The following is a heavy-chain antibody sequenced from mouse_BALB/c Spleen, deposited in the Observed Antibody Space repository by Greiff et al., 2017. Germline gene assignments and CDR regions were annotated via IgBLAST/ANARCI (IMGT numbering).Heavy chain of an antibody. Sequence: EVQRVESGGGLVQPGGSRKLSCAASGFTFSSFGMHWVRQAPEKGLEWVAYISSGSSTIYYADTVKGRFTISRDNPKNTLFLQMTSLRSEDTAMYYCARSGYGNHYAMDYWGQGTSVTVSS. CDR2: ISSGSSTI. D-gene: IGHD2-10*02. V-gene: IGHV5-17*02. CDR3: ARSGYGNHYAMDY. CDR1: GFTFSSFG. J-gene: IGHJ4*01.